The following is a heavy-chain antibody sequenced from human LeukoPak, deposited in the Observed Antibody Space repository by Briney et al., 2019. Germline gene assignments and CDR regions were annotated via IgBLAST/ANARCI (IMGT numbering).Heavy chain of an antibody. CDR1: GYSFGDYY. V-gene: IGHV1-46*01. Sequence: ASVKVSCKASGYSFGDYYMHWVRQGPGQGLEWMGIINPSGGSTSYAQKFQGRVTMTRDMSTSTVYMELSSLRSEDTAVYYCARAQGVFDYWGQGTLVTVSS. J-gene: IGHJ4*02. CDR2: INPSGGST. CDR3: ARAQGVFDY.